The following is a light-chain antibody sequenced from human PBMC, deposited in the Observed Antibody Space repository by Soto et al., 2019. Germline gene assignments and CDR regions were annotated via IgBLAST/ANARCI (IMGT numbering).Light chain of an antibody. V-gene: IGKV3-15*01. CDR2: GAS. CDR1: QSVSSN. J-gene: IGKJ4*01. CDR3: QQRSNGLT. Sequence: EIVMTQSPATLSVSPGERATLSCRASQSVSSNLAWYQQKPGQAPRLLIYGASTRATGIPARFSGSGSGTEFTLTISSLQSEDFAVYYCQQRSNGLTFGGGTQVEMK.